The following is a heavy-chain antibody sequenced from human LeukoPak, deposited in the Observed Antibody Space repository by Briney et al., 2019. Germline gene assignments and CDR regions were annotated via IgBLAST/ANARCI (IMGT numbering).Heavy chain of an antibody. V-gene: IGHV4-34*01. CDR3: ARLWFGELDYYYYGMDV. D-gene: IGHD3-10*01. J-gene: IGHJ6*02. Sequence: SETLSLTCAGYGGSFSGYYWSWIRQPPGKGLEWIGEINHSGSTNYNPSLKSRVTISVDTSKNQFSLKLSSVTAADTAVYYCARLWFGELDYYYYGMDVWGQGTTVTVSS. CDR1: GGSFSGYY. CDR2: INHSGST.